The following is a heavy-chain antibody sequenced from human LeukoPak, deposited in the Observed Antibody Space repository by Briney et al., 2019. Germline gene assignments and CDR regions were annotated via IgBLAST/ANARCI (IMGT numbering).Heavy chain of an antibody. D-gene: IGHD6-19*01. CDR3: ARQWQWPALDY. Sequence: GESLKISCKGSGYNFTSYWIAWVRQMPGKGLEWMGIIYPGDSDTRYSPSFQGQVTISADKSISTAYLQWSSLKASDTAIYYCARQWQWPALDYWGQGTLVAVSS. CDR1: GYNFTSYW. CDR2: IYPGDSDT. J-gene: IGHJ4*02. V-gene: IGHV5-51*01.